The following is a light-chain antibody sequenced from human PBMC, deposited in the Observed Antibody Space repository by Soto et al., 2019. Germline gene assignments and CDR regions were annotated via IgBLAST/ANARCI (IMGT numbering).Light chain of an antibody. CDR1: QGISSY. Sequence: AIRMTQSPSSFSASTGDRVTITCRASQGISSYLAWYQQKPGKAPKLLIYAASTLQSGVPSRFSGSGSGTDFTLTISSLQSEDFALYYCQHYINWPYTFGQGTKLEIK. CDR2: AAS. J-gene: IGKJ2*01. CDR3: QHYINWPYT. V-gene: IGKV1-8*01.